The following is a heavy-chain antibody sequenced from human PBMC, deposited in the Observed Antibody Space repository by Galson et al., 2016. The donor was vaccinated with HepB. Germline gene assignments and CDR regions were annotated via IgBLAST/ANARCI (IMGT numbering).Heavy chain of an antibody. CDR2: ISGSGTNT. Sequence: SLRLSCAASGFTFSSYAMSWVRQAPGKGLEWVSLISGSGTNTYYADSVKGRFTISRDNSRNTLYLQMKSLRAEDTAVYYCAKDLTVTLHWFDPWGQGTLVTVSS. J-gene: IGHJ5*02. CDR1: GFTFSSYA. CDR3: AKDLTVTLHWFDP. V-gene: IGHV3-23*01. D-gene: IGHD2-15*01.